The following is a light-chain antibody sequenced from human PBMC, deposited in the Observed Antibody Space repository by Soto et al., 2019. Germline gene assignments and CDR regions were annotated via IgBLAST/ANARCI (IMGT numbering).Light chain of an antibody. V-gene: IGLV2-14*01. J-gene: IGLJ1*01. Sequence: QPALTQPASVSGSPRQSITISCTGTSSDVGGYNYVSWYQQHPGKAPKLMIYDVSNRPSGVSNRFSGSKSGNTASLTISGLQAEDEADYYCSSYTSSSTGVFGTGTKVTVL. CDR1: SSDVGGYNY. CDR3: SSYTSSSTGV. CDR2: DVS.